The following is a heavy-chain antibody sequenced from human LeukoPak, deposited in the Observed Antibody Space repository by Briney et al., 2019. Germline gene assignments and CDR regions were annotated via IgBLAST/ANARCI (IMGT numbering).Heavy chain of an antibody. CDR1: GFTFSSYG. D-gene: IGHD6-19*01. CDR2: IRYDGSNK. CDR3: AKDEASRIAVAGFFDS. V-gene: IGHV3-30*02. Sequence: PGGSLRLSCAASGFTFSSYGMHWVRQAPGKGLEWVAFIRYDGSNKYYADSVKGRFTISRDNSKNTLYLQMNSLRAEDTAVYYCAKDEASRIAVAGFFDSWGQGPLVTVSS. J-gene: IGHJ4*02.